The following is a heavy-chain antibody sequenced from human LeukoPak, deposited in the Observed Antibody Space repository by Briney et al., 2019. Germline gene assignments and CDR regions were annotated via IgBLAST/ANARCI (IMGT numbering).Heavy chain of an antibody. J-gene: IGHJ4*02. CDR1: GGSISSSTYH. Sequence: SETLSLTCTVSGGSISSSTYHSGWIRQPPGKGLKWIGSIYYSGSTYYNPSLKSRVTISIDTSKNQFSLKLNSVAPEDTAVYYCARDWWELSYGGYYWGQGTLVTVSS. V-gene: IGHV4-39*02. D-gene: IGHD1-26*01. CDR3: ARDWWELSYGGYY. CDR2: IYYSGST.